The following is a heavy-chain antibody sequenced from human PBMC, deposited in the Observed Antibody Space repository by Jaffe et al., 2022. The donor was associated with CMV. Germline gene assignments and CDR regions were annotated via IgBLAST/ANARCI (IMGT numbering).Heavy chain of an antibody. D-gene: IGHD4-17*01. V-gene: IGHV3-23*01. J-gene: IGHJ3*01. CDR3: AKDGFYGDSPNAFDF. Sequence: EVQLLESGGGLVQPGGSLRLSCAASGFTFSTYAMSWVRQAAGKGLEWISGISGSGGRTYYANSVKGRFTISRDNSKNALSLQMNSLSADDTAVYYCAKDGFYGDSPNAFDFWGRGTMVTVSS. CDR1: GFTFSTYA. CDR2: ISGSGGRT.